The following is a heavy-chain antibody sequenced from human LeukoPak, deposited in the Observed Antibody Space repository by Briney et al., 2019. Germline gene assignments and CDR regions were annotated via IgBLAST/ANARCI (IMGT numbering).Heavy chain of an antibody. CDR1: GFSFSTYW. D-gene: IGHD6-13*01. V-gene: IGHV3-7*02. Sequence: GGSLRLSCAASGFSFSTYWMSWFRQAPGKGLEWVANIKQDGSGKYYVDSVKGRFTISRDNAKNSLYLQMNSMRAEDTAVYYCARRGTSWYAAVYWGQGTLVTVSS. CDR2: IKQDGSGK. J-gene: IGHJ4*02. CDR3: ARRGTSWYAAVY.